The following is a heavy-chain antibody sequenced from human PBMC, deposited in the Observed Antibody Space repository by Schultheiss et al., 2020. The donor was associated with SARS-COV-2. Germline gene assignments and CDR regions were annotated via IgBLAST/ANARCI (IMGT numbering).Heavy chain of an antibody. CDR3: ARLTARLLGYCSGGSCPADY. D-gene: IGHD2-15*01. CDR2: IYPGDSDT. V-gene: IGHV5-51*01. J-gene: IGHJ4*02. CDR1: GYSFTSYW. Sequence: GESLKISCKGSGYSFTSYWIGWVRQMPGKGLEWMGIIYPGDSDTRYSPSFQGQVTISADKSISTAYLQWSSLKASDTAIYYCARLTARLLGYCSGGSCPADYWGQGTLVTVSS.